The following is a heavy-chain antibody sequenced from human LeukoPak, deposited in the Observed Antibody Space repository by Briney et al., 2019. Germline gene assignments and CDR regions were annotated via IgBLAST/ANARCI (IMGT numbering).Heavy chain of an antibody. CDR2: IHTSGST. CDR1: GDSISDYD. J-gene: IGHJ4*02. Sequence: SETLSPTCTVSGDSISDYDWSWIRQPAGKGLEWIGHIHTSGSTNYNPSLKSRITMSVDTSKNQFSLRLSSVTAADTAVYYCATRYSSNWYFDYWGQGTLVTVSS. CDR3: ATRYSSNWYFDY. D-gene: IGHD6-13*01. V-gene: IGHV4-4*07.